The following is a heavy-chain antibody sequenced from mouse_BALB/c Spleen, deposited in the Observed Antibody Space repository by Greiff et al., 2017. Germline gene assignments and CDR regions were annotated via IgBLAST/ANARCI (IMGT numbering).Heavy chain of an antibody. D-gene: IGHD2-3*01. Sequence: EVQLQQSGPELVKPGASVKISCKASGYSFTGYFMNWVMQSHGKSLEWIGRINPYNGDTFYNQKFKGKATLTVDKSSSTAHMELRSLASEDSAVYYCAYDGYFRGFAYWGQGTLVTVSA. CDR1: GYSFTGYF. V-gene: IGHV1-20*02. CDR2: INPYNGDT. J-gene: IGHJ3*01. CDR3: AYDGYFRGFAY.